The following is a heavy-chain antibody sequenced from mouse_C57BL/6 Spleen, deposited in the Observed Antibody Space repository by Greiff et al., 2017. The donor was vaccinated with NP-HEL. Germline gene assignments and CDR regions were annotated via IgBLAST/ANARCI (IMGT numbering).Heavy chain of an antibody. D-gene: IGHD2-1*01. CDR2: IDPSDSYT. CDR3: AKGEYGNYDFDC. J-gene: IGHJ2*01. Sequence: QVQLQQSGAELVMPGASVKLSCKASGYTFTSYWMHWVKQRPGQGLEWIGEIDPSDSYTNYNQKFKGKSTLTVDKSSSTAYMQLISLTSEDSAVYYCAKGEYGNYDFDCWGQGTTLTVSS. V-gene: IGHV1-69*01. CDR1: GYTFTSYW.